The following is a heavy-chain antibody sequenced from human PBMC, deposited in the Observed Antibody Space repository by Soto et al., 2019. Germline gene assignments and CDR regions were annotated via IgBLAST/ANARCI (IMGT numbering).Heavy chain of an antibody. CDR1: GYTFISYD. Sequence: QVQLVQSGAEVKKPGASVKVSCKASGYTFISYDINWVRQATGQGLEWMGWMNPNSGNTGYAQKFQGRVTMTRNTSISTAYMELSSLRSEDTAVYYCARGLRGVWLGELQYYYYDGMDVWGQGTTVTVSS. D-gene: IGHD3-10*01. CDR3: ARGLRGVWLGELQYYYYDGMDV. V-gene: IGHV1-8*01. CDR2: MNPNSGNT. J-gene: IGHJ6*02.